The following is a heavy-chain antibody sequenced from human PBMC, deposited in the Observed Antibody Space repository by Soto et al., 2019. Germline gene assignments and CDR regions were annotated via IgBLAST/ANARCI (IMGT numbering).Heavy chain of an antibody. CDR2: IKSKTDGGTT. Sequence: GGSLRLSCAASGLTFSNAWMSWVRQAPGKGLEWVGRIKSKTDGGTTDDAAPVRGRFTISRDDSKNTLYLQMNSLTTEDTAVYYCTTDQVGAIDYWGQGTLVTVSS. CDR1: GLTFSNAW. V-gene: IGHV3-15*01. D-gene: IGHD1-26*01. CDR3: TTDQVGAIDY. J-gene: IGHJ4*02.